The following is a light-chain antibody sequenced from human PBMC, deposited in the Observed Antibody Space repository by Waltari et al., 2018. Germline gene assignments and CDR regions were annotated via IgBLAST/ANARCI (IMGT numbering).Light chain of an antibody. J-gene: IGKJ1*01. CDR2: GAS. V-gene: IGKV3-15*01. CDR3: QQSKIWPA. CDR1: QGISSN. Sequence: EIVMTQSPATLSVSPGERANLPCRASQGISSNLAWYQQKPGQAPRLVIFGASTRATGVPARFSGSGSGTEFTLTISSLQSEDFGVYYCQQSKIWPAFGQGTKVEIK.